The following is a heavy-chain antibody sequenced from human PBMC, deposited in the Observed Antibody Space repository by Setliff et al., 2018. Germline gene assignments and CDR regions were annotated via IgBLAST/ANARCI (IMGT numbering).Heavy chain of an antibody. CDR2: IHGGNGKT. J-gene: IGHJ4*02. CDR3: ARDDGGWNVF. Sequence: ASVKVSCKAAGYALTSYALNWVRQAPGQGLEWMEWIHGGNGKTQYSQNFQGRVSLTTDTSANTGYMELRTLKSEDTAVYYCARDDGGWNVFWGQGTVVTVSS. V-gene: IGHV1-3*01. D-gene: IGHD1-1*01. CDR1: GYALTSYA.